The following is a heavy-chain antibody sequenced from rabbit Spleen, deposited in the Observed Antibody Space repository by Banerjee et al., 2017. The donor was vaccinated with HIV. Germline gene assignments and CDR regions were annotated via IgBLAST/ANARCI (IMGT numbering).Heavy chain of an antibody. CDR3: VRGASGTGYYSL. D-gene: IGHD1-1*01. V-gene: IGHV1S47*01. J-gene: IGHJ6*01. CDR1: GFDFSNYG. Sequence: QQQLVESGGGLVKPGASLTLTCKASGFDFSNYGVSWVRQAPGKGLEWIGYIDLVFGVTYYATWVNGRFTISSHNAQNTLYLQLNSLTAADTATYFCVRGASGTGYYSLWGPGTLVTVS. CDR2: IDLVFGVT.